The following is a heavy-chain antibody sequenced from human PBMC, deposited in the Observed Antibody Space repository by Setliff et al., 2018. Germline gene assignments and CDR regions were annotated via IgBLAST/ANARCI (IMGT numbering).Heavy chain of an antibody. V-gene: IGHV3-11*01. CDR1: GFTFSNYY. J-gene: IGHJ4*02. Sequence: PGGSLRLSWAASGFTFSNYYMTWIRQAPGKGLEWISYIHDSGNPTYYADSVKGRFTVSRDNAKNSLYLQMTSLRAEDTAIYYCARTTGYRLEGDFDYWGQGTLVTVSS. CDR3: ARTTGYRLEGDFDY. D-gene: IGHD3-16*01. CDR2: IHDSGNPT.